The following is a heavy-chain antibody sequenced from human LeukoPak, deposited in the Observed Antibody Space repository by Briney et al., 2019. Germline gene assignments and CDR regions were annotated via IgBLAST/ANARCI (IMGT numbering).Heavy chain of an antibody. J-gene: IGHJ3*02. CDR2: ISSSGSTI. V-gene: IGHV3-48*03. CDR3: ARVGYCSSTSCYTPSGVAFDI. Sequence: GGSLRLSCAASGFTFRIYEMNWVRQAPGKGLEWVSYISSSGSTIYYADSVKGRFTISRDNPKNSLYLQMNSLRAEDTAVYYCARVGYCSSTSCYTPSGVAFDIWGQGTMVTVSS. D-gene: IGHD2-2*02. CDR1: GFTFRIYE.